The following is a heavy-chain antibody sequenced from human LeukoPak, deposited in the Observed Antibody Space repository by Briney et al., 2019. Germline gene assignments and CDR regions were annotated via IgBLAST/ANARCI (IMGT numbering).Heavy chain of an antibody. CDR3: AKDRYSYAHNWFDP. CDR1: GFTFDDYA. D-gene: IGHD5-18*01. CDR2: ISWNSGSI. Sequence: SLRLSCAASGFTFDDYAMHWVRQAPGKGLEWVSGISWNSGSIGYADSVKGRFTISRDNAKNSLYLQMNSLRAEDTALYYCAKDRYSYAHNWFDPWGQGTLVTVSS. J-gene: IGHJ5*02. V-gene: IGHV3-9*01.